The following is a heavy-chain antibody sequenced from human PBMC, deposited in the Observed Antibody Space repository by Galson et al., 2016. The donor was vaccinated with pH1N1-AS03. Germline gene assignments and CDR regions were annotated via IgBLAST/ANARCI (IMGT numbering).Heavy chain of an antibody. CDR3: ARDPRGPCSSATCPTTYYFGMDV. D-gene: IGHD1-26*01. J-gene: IGHJ6*02. Sequence: SVKVSCKASGYIFTGFYVHWVRQAPGQGLEWMGWINTDSGVTNYAQKFQAWVTMTRDTSISTAYMELYGLKSDDTAIYFCARDPRGPCSSATCPTTYYFGMDVWGQGTTVIVSS. CDR2: INTDSGVT. CDR1: GYIFTGFY. V-gene: IGHV1-2*04.